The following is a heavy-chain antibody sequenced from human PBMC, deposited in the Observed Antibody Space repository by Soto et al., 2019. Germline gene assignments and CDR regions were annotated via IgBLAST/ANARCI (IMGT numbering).Heavy chain of an antibody. V-gene: IGHV3-7*01. J-gene: IGHJ4*02. Sequence: EVQVVESGGGLVQPGGSLRLSCAASGFTFNNYWMSWVRQAPGKGLEWVANIKQDGSEKYYVDSVKGRFTISRDNAKNSLYLQMNSLRAEDTAVYYCARDGRYPYYWGQGTLVTVSS. CDR2: IKQDGSEK. D-gene: IGHD1-20*01. CDR3: ARDGRYPYY. CDR1: GFTFNNYW.